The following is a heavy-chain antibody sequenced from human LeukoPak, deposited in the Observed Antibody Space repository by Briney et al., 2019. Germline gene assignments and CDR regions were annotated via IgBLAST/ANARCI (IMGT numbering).Heavy chain of an antibody. V-gene: IGHV1-2*02. J-gene: IGHJ4*02. Sequence: GASVKVSCKASGYTFIGYYMHWGRQAPGQGLEWMGWINPNSGGTNYAQEFQGRVTMTRDTSISTAYMELSRLTSDDTAVYYCARDGGGYDWGQGTLVTVSS. CDR1: GYTFIGYY. CDR3: ARDGGGYD. CDR2: INPNSGGT. D-gene: IGHD5-12*01.